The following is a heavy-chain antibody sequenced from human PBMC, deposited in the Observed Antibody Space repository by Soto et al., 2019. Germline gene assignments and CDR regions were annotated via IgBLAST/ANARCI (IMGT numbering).Heavy chain of an antibody. Sequence: QVQLVESGGGVVQPGRSLRLSCAASGFTFSSYGMHWVRQAPGKGLEWVAVISYYGSNKYYADTVKGRFTISRDNSTNTPYLQINSLIADDMSAYYCAKDMRPYYYYGLDVWGQGTTVTVSS. CDR2: ISYYGSNK. V-gene: IGHV3-30*18. CDR1: GFTFSSYG. J-gene: IGHJ6*02. D-gene: IGHD2-2*01. CDR3: AKDMRPYYYYGLDV.